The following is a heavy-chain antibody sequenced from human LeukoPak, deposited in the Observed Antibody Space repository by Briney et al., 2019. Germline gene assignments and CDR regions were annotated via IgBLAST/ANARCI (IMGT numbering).Heavy chain of an antibody. CDR1: GGTFSIYA. CDR2: IIPIFGTA. J-gene: IGHJ5*02. CDR3: ARGTLLKATPTRFDP. V-gene: IGHV1-69*13. Sequence: GASVTVSFKASGGTFSIYAISWVRQAPGQGLEWMGGIIPIFGTANYAQKFQGRVTITADESTSTAYMELSSLRSEDTAVYYCARGTLLKATPTRFDPWGQGTLVTVSS. D-gene: IGHD1-26*01.